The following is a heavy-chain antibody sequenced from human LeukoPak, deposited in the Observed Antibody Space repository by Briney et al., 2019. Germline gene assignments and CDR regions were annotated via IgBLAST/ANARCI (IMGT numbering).Heavy chain of an antibody. J-gene: IGHJ4*02. D-gene: IGHD6-6*01. V-gene: IGHV4-4*07. CDR2: IYTSGST. CDR3: ARERYSSSSGSVFDY. Sequence: PSETLSLTCTVSGGSISSYYWSWIRQPAGKGLEWIGRIYTSGSTYYNPSLKSRVTISVDTSKNQFSLKLSSVTAADTAVYYCARERYSSSSGSVFDYWGQGTLVTVSS. CDR1: GGSISSYY.